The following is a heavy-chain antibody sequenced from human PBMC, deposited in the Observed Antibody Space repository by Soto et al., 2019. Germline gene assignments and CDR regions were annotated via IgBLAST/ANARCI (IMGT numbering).Heavy chain of an antibody. CDR1: GFTFSSYA. CDR2: ISSNGGST. CDR3: VKPGYSSGWYTAFGWFDP. J-gene: IGHJ5*02. Sequence: GGSLRLSCSASGFTFSSYAMHWVRQAPGKXLEYVSAISSNGGSTYYADSVKGRFTISRDNSKNTLYLQMSSLRAEDTAVYYCVKPGYSSGWYTAFGWFDPWGQGTLVTVSS. D-gene: IGHD6-19*01. V-gene: IGHV3-64D*06.